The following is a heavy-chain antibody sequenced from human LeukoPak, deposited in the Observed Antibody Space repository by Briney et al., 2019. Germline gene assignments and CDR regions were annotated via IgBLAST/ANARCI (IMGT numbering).Heavy chain of an antibody. Sequence: GASVKVSCKASGYTFSSHGVSWVRQAPGQGLEWMGWIVAYNGNTNYAQNLQGRVTMTTDTSTSTAYMELRSLRSDDTAVYYCARDHQYDFDYWGQGTLVTVSS. CDR3: ARDHQYDFDY. J-gene: IGHJ4*02. D-gene: IGHD2-2*01. CDR2: IVAYNGNT. CDR1: GYTFSSHG. V-gene: IGHV1-18*01.